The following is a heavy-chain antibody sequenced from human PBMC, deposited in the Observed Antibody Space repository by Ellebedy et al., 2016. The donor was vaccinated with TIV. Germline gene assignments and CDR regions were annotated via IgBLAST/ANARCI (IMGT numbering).Heavy chain of an antibody. D-gene: IGHD6-19*01. CDR3: AKGGGWLDFDY. V-gene: IGHV3-23*01. J-gene: IGHJ4*02. CDR2: ISVSGSDT. Sequence: GGSLRLSXAASGFTFSSYAMSWVRQAPGKGLEWVSAISVSGSDTYYADSVKGRFTISRDNSKNTLYLQMNSLRAEDTAVYYCAKGGGWLDFDYWGQGTLVTVSS. CDR1: GFTFSSYA.